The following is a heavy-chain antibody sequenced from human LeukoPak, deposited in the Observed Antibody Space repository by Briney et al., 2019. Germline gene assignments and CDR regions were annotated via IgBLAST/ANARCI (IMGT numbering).Heavy chain of an antibody. D-gene: IGHD3-10*01. CDR1: GFTFSSNA. Sequence: GGSLRLSCAASGFTFSSNAMSWVRQAPGKGLEWVSVITGNTGSTYYADSVKGRFTISRDNSKNTLSLQMNSLRAEDTAVYYCAKDAAAPGSGGDYFDYWGQGTLVTVSS. CDR3: AKDAAAPGSGGDYFDY. J-gene: IGHJ4*02. V-gene: IGHV3-23*01. CDR2: ITGNTGST.